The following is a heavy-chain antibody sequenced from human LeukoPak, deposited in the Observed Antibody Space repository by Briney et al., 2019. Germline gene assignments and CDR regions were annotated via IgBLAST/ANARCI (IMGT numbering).Heavy chain of an antibody. J-gene: IGHJ5*01. CDR3: AGSETYNWNFDF. D-gene: IGHD1-20*01. CDR1: GFTFSDNG. CDR2: IWSNGVIK. Sequence: GRSLRLSCEASGFTFSDNGMHWVRQAPGKGLEWLAVIWSNGVIKYYADSVKGQFAISRDNNRNTAYLQMNSLRAEDTAVYYCAGSETYNWNFDFWGQGTLVTVSS. V-gene: IGHV3-33*01.